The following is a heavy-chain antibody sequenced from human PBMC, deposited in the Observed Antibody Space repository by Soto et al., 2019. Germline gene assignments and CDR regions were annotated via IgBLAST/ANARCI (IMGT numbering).Heavy chain of an antibody. CDR2: IYHSGST. V-gene: IGHV4-30-2*01. CDR1: GDSISSGGYS. CDR3: DRFYGDYNNWFDP. Sequence: SETLSLTCAVSGDSISSGGYSWGWIRQPPGKGLEWIGYIYHSGSTYYNPSLKSRVTISVDRSKNQFSLKLSSVTAADTAVYYCDRFYGDYNNWFDPWGQGTLVTVSS. J-gene: IGHJ5*02. D-gene: IGHD4-17*01.